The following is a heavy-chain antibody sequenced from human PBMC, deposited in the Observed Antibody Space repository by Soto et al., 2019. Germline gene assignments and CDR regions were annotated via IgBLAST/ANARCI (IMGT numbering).Heavy chain of an antibody. J-gene: IGHJ1*01. V-gene: IGHV3-21*01. CDR3: AREMKQLVQEGFLQH. D-gene: IGHD6-13*01. CDR1: GFTFSAYT. Sequence: RLSRTASGFTFSAYTMYWVRQAPGTGLEWVSSISTGSSYIYYADSLKGRFTISRDNAGNSLYLQMTSLRAEDTAVYYCAREMKQLVQEGFLQHWGQGT. CDR2: ISTGSSYI.